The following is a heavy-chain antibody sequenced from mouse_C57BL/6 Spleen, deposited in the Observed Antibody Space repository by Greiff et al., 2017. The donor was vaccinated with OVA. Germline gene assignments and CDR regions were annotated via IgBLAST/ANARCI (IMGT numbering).Heavy chain of an antibody. J-gene: IGHJ2*01. CDR2: ISSGSSTI. Sequence: EVKLVESGGGLVKPGGSLKLSCAASGFTFSDYGMHWVRQAPEKGLEWVAYISSGSSTIYYADTVKGRFTISRDNAKNTLFLQMTSRRSEDTAMYYCARLTGTEGYYFDYWGQGTTLTVSS. D-gene: IGHD4-1*01. V-gene: IGHV5-17*01. CDR3: ARLTGTEGYYFDY. CDR1: GFTFSDYG.